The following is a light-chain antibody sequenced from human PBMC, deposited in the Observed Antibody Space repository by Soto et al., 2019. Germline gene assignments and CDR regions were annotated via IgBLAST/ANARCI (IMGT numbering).Light chain of an antibody. CDR1: QSVSTS. J-gene: IGKJ4*01. Sequence: EIVLTQSPGTLSLSPGERATLSCRASQSVSTSLAWYQQKPGQAPRLLIYGASSRATGIPDRFSGSGSGTDFTRTISRLEPEDFAVYYCQQYGSSPPLTFGGGAKVEIK. CDR3: QQYGSSPPLT. V-gene: IGKV3-20*01. CDR2: GAS.